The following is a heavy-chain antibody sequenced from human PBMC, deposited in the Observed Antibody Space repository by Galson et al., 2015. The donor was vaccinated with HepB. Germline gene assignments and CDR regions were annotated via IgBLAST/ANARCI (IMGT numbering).Heavy chain of an antibody. CDR1: GSTFTSYA. J-gene: IGHJ4*02. CDR3: ARGFSGSYYGHFGY. Sequence: SVTVSCKASGSTFTSYAIHWVRQAPGQRLEWMGWINTGNDNTKYSENFHGRVTITRDTSASTTYMELSSLTSEDTAVYYCARGFSGSYYGHFGYWGQGTLLTVSS. D-gene: IGHD1-26*01. V-gene: IGHV1-3*04. CDR2: INTGNDNT.